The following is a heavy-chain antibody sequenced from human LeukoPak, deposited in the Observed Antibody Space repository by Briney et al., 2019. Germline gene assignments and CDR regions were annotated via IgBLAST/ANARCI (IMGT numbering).Heavy chain of an antibody. CDR3: ARASKYYDILTGYSPTYGFDI. Sequence: PGGSLRLSCAASGFTFSSYGMHWVRQAPGRGLEWVALIWYDGSETYYADSVKGRFTISRDNSKNTLYLQMNSLRAEDTAVYYCARASKYYDILTGYSPTYGFDIWGQGTMVTVSS. J-gene: IGHJ3*02. D-gene: IGHD3-9*01. CDR2: IWYDGSET. CDR1: GFTFSSYG. V-gene: IGHV3-33*01.